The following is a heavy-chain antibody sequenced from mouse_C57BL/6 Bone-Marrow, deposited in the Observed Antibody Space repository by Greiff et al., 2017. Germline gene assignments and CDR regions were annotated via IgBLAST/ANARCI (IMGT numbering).Heavy chain of an antibody. CDR1: GFNIKDYY. J-gene: IGHJ3*01. V-gene: IGHV14-4*01. Sequence: VQLQQSGAELVRPGASVKLSCTASGFNIKDYYMHWVKQRPEQGLEWIGWIDPENGDTEYDSKFPGKATITADKSSNTAYLQLSSLTSEDTAVYYCTTVVFYGSSFPFAYWGQGNLVTVSA. D-gene: IGHD1-1*01. CDR3: TTVVFYGSSFPFAY. CDR2: IDPENGDT.